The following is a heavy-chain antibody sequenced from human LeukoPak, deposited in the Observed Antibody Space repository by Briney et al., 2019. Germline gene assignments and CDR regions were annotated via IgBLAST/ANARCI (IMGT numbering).Heavy chain of an antibody. J-gene: IGHJ3*02. V-gene: IGHV3-21*01. CDR2: ISSGRGYI. CDR1: GFTFSIYG. Sequence: GGSLRLSCAASGFTFSIYGMHWVRQAPGKGLEWVSSISSGRGYIYYADSVKGRFTISRDNAKNSLFLQVDSLRAEDTALYYCARVDTTRGDAFDIWGQGTMVTVSS. D-gene: IGHD5-18*01. CDR3: ARVDTTRGDAFDI.